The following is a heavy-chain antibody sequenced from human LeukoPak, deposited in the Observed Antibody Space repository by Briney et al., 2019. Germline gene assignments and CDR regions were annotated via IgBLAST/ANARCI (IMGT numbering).Heavy chain of an antibody. CDR2: INWNGGST. V-gene: IGHV3-20*04. D-gene: IGHD1-26*01. J-gene: IGHJ4*02. CDR3: ARGMVGATINYFDY. Sequence: PGGSLILSCAASGFTFDDYGMSCVRQAPGKGLELVSGINWNGGSTGYADSVKGRFTISRDNAKNSLYLQMNSLRAEDTALYYCARGMVGATINYFDYWGQGTLVTVSS. CDR1: GFTFDDYG.